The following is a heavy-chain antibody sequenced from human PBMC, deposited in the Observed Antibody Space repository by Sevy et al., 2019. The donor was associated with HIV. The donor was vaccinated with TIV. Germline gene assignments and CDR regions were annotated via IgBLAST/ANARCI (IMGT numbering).Heavy chain of an antibody. D-gene: IGHD3-3*01. CDR2: IYYSGST. J-gene: IGHJ6*03. CDR1: GGSISSYY. Sequence: SETLSLTCTVSGGSISSYYWSWIRQPPGKGLEWIGYIYYSGSTNYNPSLKSRVTISVDTSKNQFSLKLGSVTAADTAVYYCARRRIDFWSGYPIRTSYYYYYMDVWGKGTTVTVSS. V-gene: IGHV4-59*01. CDR3: ARRRIDFWSGYPIRTSYYYYYMDV.